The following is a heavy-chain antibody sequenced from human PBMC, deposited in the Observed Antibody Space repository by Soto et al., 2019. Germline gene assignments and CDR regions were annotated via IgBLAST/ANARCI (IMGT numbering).Heavy chain of an antibody. D-gene: IGHD3-10*01. CDR1: GFSLSTSGVG. J-gene: IGHJ5*02. Sequence: QITLKESGPTLVKPTQTLTLTCTFSGFSLSTSGVGLGWIRQPPGKALEWLALIYWDDDKRYSPSLKSRLTTXTXASKNQVVLTMTNMDPVDTATYYCATHGSGTYYNPLYNWFDPWGQGTLVTVSS. V-gene: IGHV2-5*02. CDR2: IYWDDDK. CDR3: ATHGSGTYYNPLYNWFDP.